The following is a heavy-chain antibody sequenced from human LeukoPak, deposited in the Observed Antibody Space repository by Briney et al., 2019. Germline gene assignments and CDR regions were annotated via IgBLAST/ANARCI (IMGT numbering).Heavy chain of an antibody. D-gene: IGHD3-10*01. CDR3: ATYYYGSGSYSGYNWFDP. Sequence: SGTLSLTCAVSGGSISSSNWWSWVRQPPGKGLEWIGEIYHSGSTNYNPSLKSRVTISVDKSKNQFSLKLSSVTAADTAVYYCATYYYGSGSYSGYNWFDPWGQGTLVTVSS. CDR1: GGSISSSNW. V-gene: IGHV4-4*02. J-gene: IGHJ5*02. CDR2: IYHSGST.